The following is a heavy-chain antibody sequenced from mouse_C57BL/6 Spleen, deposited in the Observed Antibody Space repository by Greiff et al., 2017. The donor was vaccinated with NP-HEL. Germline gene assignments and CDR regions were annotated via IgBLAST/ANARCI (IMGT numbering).Heavy chain of an antibody. Sequence: EVKLMESEGGLVQPGSSMKLSCTASGFTFSDYYMAWVRQVPEKGLEWVANINYDGSSTYYLDSLKSRFIISRDNAKNILYLQMSSLKSEDTATYYCARSYDYGYFDYWGQGTTLTVSS. V-gene: IGHV5-16*01. J-gene: IGHJ2*01. CDR1: GFTFSDYY. D-gene: IGHD2-4*01. CDR3: ARSYDYGYFDY. CDR2: INYDGSST.